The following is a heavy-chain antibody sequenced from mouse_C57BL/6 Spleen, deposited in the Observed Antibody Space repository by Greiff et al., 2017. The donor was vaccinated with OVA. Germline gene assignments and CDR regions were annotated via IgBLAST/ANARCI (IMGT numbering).Heavy chain of an antibody. CDR1: GYTFTSYD. V-gene: IGHV1-85*01. CDR3: ARKIYYYGSSLYYAMDY. J-gene: IGHJ4*01. Sequence: VQLQQSGPELVKPGASVKLSCKASGYTFTSYDINWVKQRPGQGLEWIGWIYPRDGSTKYNEKFKGKATLTVDTSSSTAYMELHSLTSEDSAVYFCARKIYYYGSSLYYAMDYWGQGTSVTVSS. D-gene: IGHD1-1*01. CDR2: IYPRDGST.